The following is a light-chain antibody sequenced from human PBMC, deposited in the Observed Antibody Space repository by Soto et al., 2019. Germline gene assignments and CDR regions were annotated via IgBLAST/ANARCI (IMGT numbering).Light chain of an antibody. CDR2: DAS. V-gene: IGKV1-33*01. Sequence: DIQMTHSTSSLSASVGDRVTITCQASQDISDSSNWYQQKPGKAPKILIYDASYLETGVPPRFSGSGSGTDFTFTINSLQPEDVATYFCQQYANLPYTFGQGTKLEIK. CDR1: QDISDS. CDR3: QQYANLPYT. J-gene: IGKJ2*01.